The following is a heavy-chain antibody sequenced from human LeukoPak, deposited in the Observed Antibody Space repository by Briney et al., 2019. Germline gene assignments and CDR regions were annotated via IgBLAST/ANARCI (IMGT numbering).Heavy chain of an antibody. J-gene: IGHJ4*02. CDR2: IYSGGST. CDR1: GFTVSSNY. CDR3: ARDWGSTYYYDSSGSPGDY. D-gene: IGHD3-22*01. V-gene: IGHV3-66*02. Sequence: PGGSLRLSCAASGFTVSSNYMSWVRQAPGKGQEWVSVIYSGGSTYYADSVKGRFTISRDNSKNTLYLQMNSLRAEDTAVYYCARDWGSTYYYDSSGSPGDYWGQGTLVTVSS.